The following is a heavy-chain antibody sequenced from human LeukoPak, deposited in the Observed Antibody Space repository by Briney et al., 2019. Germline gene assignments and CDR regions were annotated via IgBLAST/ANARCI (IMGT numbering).Heavy chain of an antibody. CDR1: GFTFSTYV. V-gene: IGHV3-23*01. Sequence: GGSLRLSCAASGFTFSTYVMTWVLQAPGKGLEWVSAILGSGGGTYYADSVKGRFTISRDNSKNTLYLQMNSLRAEDTAVYYCATTPGAYYYNHMDVWGQGTTVTVSS. D-gene: IGHD3-10*01. CDR3: ATTPGAYYYNHMDV. CDR2: ILGSGGGT. J-gene: IGHJ6*02.